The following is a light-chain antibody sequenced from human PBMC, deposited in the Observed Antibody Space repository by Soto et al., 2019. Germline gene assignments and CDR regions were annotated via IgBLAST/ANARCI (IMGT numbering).Light chain of an antibody. J-gene: IGKJ1*01. CDR3: QQRSNWPWT. CDR2: DAS. V-gene: IGKV3-11*02. Sequence: EIVLTQSPATLSLSPGDKATLSCRASLSVSSYLAWYQQKPGQAPRLLMYDASIRATGIPARYSGTGSERDFTLTITSLEPEDFAVYYCQQRSNWPWTFGQGTKVEIK. CDR1: LSVSSY.